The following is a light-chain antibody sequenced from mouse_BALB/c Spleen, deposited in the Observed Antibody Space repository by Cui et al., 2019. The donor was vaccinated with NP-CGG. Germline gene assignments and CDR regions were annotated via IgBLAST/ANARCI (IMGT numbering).Light chain of an antibody. J-gene: IGLJ1*01. V-gene: IGLV1*01. Sequence: QAVLTQEPALTTSPDETVTLTCRSSTGAVTTSNYANWVQEKPDHLFTGLIGGTNNRVPGVPARFSGSLIGDKAALTITGAQTEDEAIYFCALWYSNHWVFGGGTKLTVL. CDR3: ALWYSNHWV. CDR1: TGAVTTSNY. CDR2: GTN.